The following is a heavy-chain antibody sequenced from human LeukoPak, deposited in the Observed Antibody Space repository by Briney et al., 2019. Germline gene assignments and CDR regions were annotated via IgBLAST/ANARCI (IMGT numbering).Heavy chain of an antibody. V-gene: IGHV4-39*02. CDR3: AREWVDGGNREAFDI. CDR1: GVSISSSYSY. CDR2: IYYTGNT. Sequence: SETLSLTCTVSGVSISSSYSYWGWIRQPPGMGLEWIGSIYYTGNTYYNASLKSQVSISIDTSKNQFSLKLTSVTAADTAVYYCAREWVDGGNREAFDIWGQGTMVTVSS. J-gene: IGHJ3*02. D-gene: IGHD4-23*01.